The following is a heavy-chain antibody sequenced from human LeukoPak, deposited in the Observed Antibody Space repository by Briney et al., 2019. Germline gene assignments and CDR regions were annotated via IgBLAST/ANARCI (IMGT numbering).Heavy chain of an antibody. CDR3: ARGDTRLGGAFDV. CDR1: GINLRRFA. J-gene: IGHJ3*01. Sequence: GGTLRPSCAASGINLRRFAIHWVRQAPGKGLEYVPATSGDGGTTFCASSLQDRCTNSRDNSNQMVYLQLGGLKIEDMGLYYCARGDTRLGGAFDVWGQGTMVTVSP. D-gene: IGHD3-16*01. CDR2: TSGDGGTT. V-gene: IGHV3-64*01.